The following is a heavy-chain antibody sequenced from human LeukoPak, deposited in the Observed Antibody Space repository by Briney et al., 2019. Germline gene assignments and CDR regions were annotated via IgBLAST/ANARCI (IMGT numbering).Heavy chain of an antibody. J-gene: IGHJ4*02. CDR1: GYTFTRYY. V-gene: IGHV1-46*01. CDR2: INPSGGNT. CDR3: AREWPGSGCFFDY. D-gene: IGHD6-19*01. Sequence: ASVKVSCKASGYTFTRYYMNWLRQAPGQGLEWMGIINPSGGNTNYAQKFQGRVTMTRDTSTSTVFMEVNSLRSEDTAMYYCAREWPGSGCFFDYWGQGTLVTVSS.